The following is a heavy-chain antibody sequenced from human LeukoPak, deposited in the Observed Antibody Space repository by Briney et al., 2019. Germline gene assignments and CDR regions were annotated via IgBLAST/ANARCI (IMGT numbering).Heavy chain of an antibody. CDR3: ARRGIVVTGPYDS. J-gene: IGHJ4*02. CDR1: GIPFSSKW. CDR2: INSDGSDT. D-gene: IGHD6-19*01. V-gene: IGHV3-74*01. Sequence: GSLRLFCATFGIPFSSKWNDWVRPASGKGLVWVLRINSDGSDTSYADSVKGRFTISRDNAKNTLYLQMKSLRAEDTAVYYCARRGIVVTGPYDSWGQGTLVTVSS.